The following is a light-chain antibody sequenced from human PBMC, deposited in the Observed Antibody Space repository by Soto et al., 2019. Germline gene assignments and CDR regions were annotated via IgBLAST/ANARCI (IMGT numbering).Light chain of an antibody. CDR3: QVCESNSVFV. J-gene: IGLJ1*01. Sequence: VLTQPPSASGAPGQRVSISCSGSRSNIGRNYVYWYQQKPGQAPVLVVYDDADRPSGVPERFSGSKSGNMATLTISRVEAGDEADYYCQVCESNSVFVFGIGTKVTVL. CDR1: RSNIGRNY. V-gene: IGLV3-21*02. CDR2: DDA.